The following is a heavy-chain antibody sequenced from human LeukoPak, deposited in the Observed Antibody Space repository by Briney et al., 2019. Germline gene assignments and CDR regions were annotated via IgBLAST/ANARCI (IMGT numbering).Heavy chain of an antibody. Sequence: GGSLRLSCAASGSSFSSYAMGWVRQAPGKGLEWVSSISGTGGRTYYADSVKGRFTISRDNSRNTLSLQMNSLRVEDTAVYFCAKGPYSDSSEWFQYWGQGTLVTVSS. CDR3: AKGPYSDSSEWFQY. V-gene: IGHV3-23*01. J-gene: IGHJ1*01. D-gene: IGHD6-13*01. CDR2: ISGTGGRT. CDR1: GSSFSSYA.